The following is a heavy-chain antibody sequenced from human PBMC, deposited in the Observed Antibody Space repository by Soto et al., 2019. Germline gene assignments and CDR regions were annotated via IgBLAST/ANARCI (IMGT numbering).Heavy chain of an antibody. CDR3: ARDGGYDFWSGNNWFDP. CDR2: IIPIFGTA. CDR1: GGTFSSYA. V-gene: IGHV1-69*01. D-gene: IGHD3-3*01. J-gene: IGHJ5*02. Sequence: QVQLVQSGAEVKKPGSSVKVSCKASGGTFSSYAISWVRQAPGQGLEWMGGIIPIFGTANYAQKFQGRVTITADESTSTAYMKLSSLRSEDTAVYYCARDGGYDFWSGNNWFDPWGQGTLVTVSS.